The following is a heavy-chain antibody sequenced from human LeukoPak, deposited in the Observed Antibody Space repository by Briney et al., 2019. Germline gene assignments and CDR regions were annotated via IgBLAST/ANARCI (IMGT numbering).Heavy chain of an antibody. V-gene: IGHV3-30*02. CDR1: GFTFSSYG. D-gene: IGHD6-13*01. CDR3: ARNQGADSNSWDSDYYYYQYMDV. J-gene: IGHJ6*03. Sequence: GGSLRLSCAASGFTFSSYGMHWVRQAPGKGLEWVAFIRFDGSKEYYADSVKGRFTISRDNSKNTLNLQKNSLRPEDTAVYYCARNQGADSNSWDSDYYYYQYMDVWGKGTTVTVSS. CDR2: IRFDGSKE.